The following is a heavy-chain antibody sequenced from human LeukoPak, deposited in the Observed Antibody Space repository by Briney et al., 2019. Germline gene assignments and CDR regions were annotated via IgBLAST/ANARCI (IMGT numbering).Heavy chain of an antibody. CDR1: GYNFPTYW. J-gene: IGHJ4*02. CDR3: ARQGSSSSGHYFDY. V-gene: IGHV5-51*01. CDR2: IYPGDSDT. Sequence: GESLKISCQGSGYNFPTYWIGGVRQMPGKGLEWMGTIYPGDSDTRYSPSFQGQVTISADKSISTAYLQWSSLKASDTAMYYCARQGSSSSGHYFDYWGQGTLVTVSS. D-gene: IGHD6-6*01.